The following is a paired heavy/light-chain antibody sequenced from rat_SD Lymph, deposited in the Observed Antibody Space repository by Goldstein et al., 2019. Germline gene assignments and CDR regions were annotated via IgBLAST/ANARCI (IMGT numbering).Light chain of an antibody. CDR2: SGS. CDR1: KSISNN. Sequence: DVQMTQSPSYLAASPGESVSISCKASKSISNNLAWYQEKPGKANKLLIHSGSTLQSGTPSRFSGSGSGTDLTLTIRGLESEDFAVYYCQQYNDYPPTFGAGTKLELK. J-gene: IGKJ2-1*01. V-gene: IGKV16S1*01. CDR3: QQYNDYPPT.
Heavy chain of an antibody. CDR1: GFTFSDYY. CDR3: ARHGDYPGIRYNWFAY. CDR2: IRYEGSST. V-gene: IGHV5-22*01. Sequence: EVQLVESGGGLVQPGGSMKLSCAASGFTFSDYYMAWVRQAPKKGLEWVASIRYEGSSTYYGDSVKGRFTISRDNAKSTLYLQMNSLRSEDTATYYCARHGDYPGIRYNWFAYWGQGTLVTVSS. D-gene: IGHD1-4*01. J-gene: IGHJ3*01.